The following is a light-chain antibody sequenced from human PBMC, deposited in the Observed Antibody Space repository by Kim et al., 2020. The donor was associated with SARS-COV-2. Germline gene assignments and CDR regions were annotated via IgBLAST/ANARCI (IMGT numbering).Light chain of an antibody. CDR3: QQCNGAPWT. Sequence: DIQMTQSPSSLSASVGDRVTITCRASQGISNSLAWYQQKPGKVPKLLIFGASALQSGVPSRFSGSGSGTDFTLTITSLQPDDVAVYYCQQCNGAPWTSGSATKVVIK. CDR2: GAS. J-gene: IGKJ1*01. CDR1: QGISNS. V-gene: IGKV1-27*01.